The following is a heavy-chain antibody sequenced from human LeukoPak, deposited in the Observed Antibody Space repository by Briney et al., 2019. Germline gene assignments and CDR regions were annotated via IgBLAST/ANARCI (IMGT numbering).Heavy chain of an antibody. D-gene: IGHD6-19*01. Sequence: ASVKVSCKASGYTFTSYGISWVRQAPGQGLEWMGWISAYNGNTNYAQKLQGRVTVTTDTSTSTAYMELRSLRSDDTAVYYCVRADIRAIASSGWYGFDYWGQGTLVTVSS. CDR1: GYTFTSYG. CDR2: ISAYNGNT. J-gene: IGHJ4*02. V-gene: IGHV1-18*01. CDR3: VRADIRAIASSGWYGFDY.